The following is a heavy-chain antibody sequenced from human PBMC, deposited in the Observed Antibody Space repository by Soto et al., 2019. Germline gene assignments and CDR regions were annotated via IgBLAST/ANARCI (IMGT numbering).Heavy chain of an antibody. CDR1: GGPISSSSSY. CDR3: ARRVVRGVRNWFDP. J-gene: IGHJ5*02. V-gene: IGHV4-39*01. Sequence: SETPSLTCTVSGGPISSSSSYWGWIRQPPGMGLEWIGSIQYSGNTYYNPSFKSRVSMSVDTSKNQFSLKLSSVTAADTAVYYCARRVVRGVRNWFDPWGQGTLVTVSS. CDR2: IQYSGNT. D-gene: IGHD3-10*01.